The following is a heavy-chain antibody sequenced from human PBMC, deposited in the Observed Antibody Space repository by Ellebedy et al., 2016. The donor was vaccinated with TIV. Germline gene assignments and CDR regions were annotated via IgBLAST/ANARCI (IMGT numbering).Heavy chain of an antibody. CDR2: IYPGDSDT. J-gene: IGHJ3*02. CDR1: GYSFTSYW. V-gene: IGHV5-51*01. CDR3: ASHCGGDCSPGAFDI. Sequence: GESLKISXKGSGYSFTSYWIGWVRQMPGKGLEWMGIIYPGDSDTRYSPSFQGQVTISADKSISTAYLQWSSLKASDTAMYYCASHCGGDCSPGAFDIWGQGTMVTVSS. D-gene: IGHD2-21*02.